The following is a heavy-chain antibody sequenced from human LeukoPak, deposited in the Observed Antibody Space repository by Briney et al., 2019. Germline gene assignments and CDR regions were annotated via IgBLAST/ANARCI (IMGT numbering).Heavy chain of an antibody. J-gene: IGHJ5*02. D-gene: IGHD1-26*01. Sequence: SETLSLTCTVSGGSISSGGYYWSWIRQPPGKGLEWIGYIYHSGSTYYNPSLKSRVTISVDTSKNQFSLKLSSVTAADTAVYYCARSPMWDSRFDPWGQGTLVTVSS. CDR3: ARSPMWDSRFDP. CDR1: GGSISSGGYY. V-gene: IGHV4-30-2*01. CDR2: IYHSGST.